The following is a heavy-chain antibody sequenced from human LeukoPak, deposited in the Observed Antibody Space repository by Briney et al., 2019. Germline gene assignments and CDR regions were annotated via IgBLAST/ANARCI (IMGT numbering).Heavy chain of an antibody. D-gene: IGHD3-22*01. CDR2: IGGSGGTT. J-gene: IGHJ5*02. Sequence: GGSLRLSCAASGFTFDDYAMHWVRQAPGKGLEWVSAIGGSGGTTYYADSVKGRFTISRDNAMNTVYLQMNSLRAEDTAVYYCARVLSGSWDWFDPWGQGTLVTVSS. V-gene: IGHV3-23*01. CDR3: ARVLSGSWDWFDP. CDR1: GFTFDDYA.